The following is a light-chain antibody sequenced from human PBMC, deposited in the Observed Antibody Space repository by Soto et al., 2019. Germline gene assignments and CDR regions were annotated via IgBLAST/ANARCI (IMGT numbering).Light chain of an antibody. J-gene: IGKJ4*01. Sequence: EIVLTQSRATLSLSTGERATLSCRASQSVSTYLAWYQQRPGQAPRLLIHGASSRATGIPARFSGSGSGTDFTLTISSLEPEDFAVYYCQQRSNWPPLTFGGGTKVDIK. V-gene: IGKV3-11*01. CDR1: QSVSTY. CDR2: GAS. CDR3: QQRSNWPPLT.